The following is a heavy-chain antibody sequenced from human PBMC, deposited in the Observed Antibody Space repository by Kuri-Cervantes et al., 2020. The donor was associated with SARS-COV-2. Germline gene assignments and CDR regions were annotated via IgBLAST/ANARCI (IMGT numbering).Heavy chain of an antibody. Sequence: GGSLRLSCAASGFTFSSYAMHWVRQAPGKGLEWVAVISYDGSNKYYADSVKGRFTISRDNSKNTLYLQMNSLRAEDTAVYYCARDPALYSSGWYLDYWGQGTLVTVSS. V-gene: IGHV3-30-3*01. CDR2: ISYDGSNK. D-gene: IGHD6-19*01. J-gene: IGHJ4*02. CDR1: GFTFSSYA. CDR3: ARDPALYSSGWYLDY.